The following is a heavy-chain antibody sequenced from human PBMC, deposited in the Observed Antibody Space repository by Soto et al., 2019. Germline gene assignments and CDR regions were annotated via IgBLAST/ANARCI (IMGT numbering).Heavy chain of an antibody. Sequence: ASVKVSCKASGYTFTSYAMHWVRQAPGQRLEWMGWINAGNGNTKYSQKFQGRVTITRDTSASTAYMELSSLRSEDTAVYYCARGRGELGYCSGGSCSNDAFDIWGQGTMVTVSS. CDR3: ARGRGELGYCSGGSCSNDAFDI. J-gene: IGHJ3*02. CDR1: GYTFTSYA. D-gene: IGHD2-15*01. CDR2: INAGNGNT. V-gene: IGHV1-3*01.